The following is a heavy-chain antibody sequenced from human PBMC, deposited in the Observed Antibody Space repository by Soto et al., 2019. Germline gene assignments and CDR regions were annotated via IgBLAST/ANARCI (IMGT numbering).Heavy chain of an antibody. CDR2: VWFDGSNK. D-gene: IGHD3-9*01. V-gene: IGHV3-33*01. CDR3: ARDRRDILTTSLLDH. CDR1: GFFFSGYG. Sequence: QVQLVESGGGVVQPGRSLRLACAASGFFFSGYGMHWVRQAPGKGLEWVAVVWFDGSNKNYADSVKGRFTISRDNSKNTLYLQMNSLRADDTAVYYCARDRRDILTTSLLDHWGQGTRVTVSS. J-gene: IGHJ4*02.